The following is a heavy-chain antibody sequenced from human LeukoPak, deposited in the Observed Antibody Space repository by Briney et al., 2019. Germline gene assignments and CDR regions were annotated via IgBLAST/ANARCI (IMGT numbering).Heavy chain of an antibody. CDR1: GFTFSSYA. Sequence: GGSLRLSCAASGFTFSSYAMHWVRQAPGKGLEYVSAISSNGGSTYYANSVKGRFTISRDNSKNPLYLQMGSLRAEDMAVYYCARGTDYYDSSGYYYASPPPEYFQHWGQGTLVTVSS. V-gene: IGHV3-64*01. CDR2: ISSNGGST. D-gene: IGHD3-22*01. J-gene: IGHJ1*01. CDR3: ARGTDYYDSSGYYYASPPPEYFQH.